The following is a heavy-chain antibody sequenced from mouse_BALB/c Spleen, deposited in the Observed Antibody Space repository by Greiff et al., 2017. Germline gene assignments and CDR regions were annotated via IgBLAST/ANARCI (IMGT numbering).Heavy chain of an antibody. V-gene: IGHV1S81*02. Sequence: VQLQQSGAELVRPGSSVKISCKASGYTFTSYWMHWVKQRPGQGLEWIGEINPSNGRTNYNEKFKSKATLTVDKSSSTAYMQLSSLTSEDSAVYYCATSAYWGQGTLVTVSA. CDR3: ATSAY. CDR2: INPSNGRT. CDR1: GYTFTSYW. J-gene: IGHJ3*01.